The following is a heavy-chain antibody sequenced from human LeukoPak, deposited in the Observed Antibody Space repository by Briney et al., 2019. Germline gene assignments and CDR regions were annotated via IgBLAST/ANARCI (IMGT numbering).Heavy chain of an antibody. J-gene: IGHJ4*02. CDR3: ARGIRYDILTGYYNVFYFDY. V-gene: IGHV4-34*01. Sequence: SETLSLTCTVSGDSISSSYWSWIRQPPGKGLEWIGEINHSGSTNYNPSLKSRVTISVDTSKNQFSLKLSSVTAADTAVYYCARGIRYDILTGYYNVFYFDYWGQGTLVTVSS. CDR2: INHSGST. D-gene: IGHD3-9*01. CDR1: GDSISSSY.